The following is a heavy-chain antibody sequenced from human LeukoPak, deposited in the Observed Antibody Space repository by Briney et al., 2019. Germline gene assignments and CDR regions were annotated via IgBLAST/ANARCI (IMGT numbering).Heavy chain of an antibody. CDR1: GFTFSSYS. V-gene: IGHV3-21*01. D-gene: IGHD3-10*01. CDR3: ARSYGSGSYSGY. Sequence: GGSLRLSCAASGFTFSSYSMNWVRQAPGKGLEWVSSISSSSSFMYYADSVEGRFTVSRDNAKNSLYLQMNSLRAEDTAVYYCARSYGSGSYSGYWGQGTLVTVSS. CDR2: ISSSSSFM. J-gene: IGHJ4*02.